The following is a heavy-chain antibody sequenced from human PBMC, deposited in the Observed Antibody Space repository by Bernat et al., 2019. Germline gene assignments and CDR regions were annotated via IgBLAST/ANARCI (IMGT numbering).Heavy chain of an antibody. J-gene: IGHJ6*02. CDR2: IRSNFYGRTT. CDR3: SRGPKVTFKSYYGMDV. V-gene: IGHV3-49*03. D-gene: IGHD2-21*02. CDR1: GFTLGDYA. Sequence: EVQLAESGGGLVQTGQSLTLSCTGSGFTLGDYALVWFRQAPGKGLEWVSLIRSNFYGRTTENAASVEGRLNLSREDSKNIGYLQMNNLKTEDTAVFYCSRGPKVTFKSYYGMDVWGQGTTVTGSS.